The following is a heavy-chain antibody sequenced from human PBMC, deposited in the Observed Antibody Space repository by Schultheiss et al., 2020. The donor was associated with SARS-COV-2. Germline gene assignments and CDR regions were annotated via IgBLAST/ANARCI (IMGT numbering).Heavy chain of an antibody. CDR2: IIPILGIA. Sequence: SVKVSCKASGGTFSSYAISWVRQAPGQGLEWMGRIIPILGIANYAQKFQGRVTITADKSTSTAYMELSSLRSDDTAVYYCAREERDGYNPFDYWGQGTLVTVSS. CDR3: AREERDGYNPFDY. CDR1: GGTFSSYA. J-gene: IGHJ4*02. D-gene: IGHD5-24*01. V-gene: IGHV1-69*04.